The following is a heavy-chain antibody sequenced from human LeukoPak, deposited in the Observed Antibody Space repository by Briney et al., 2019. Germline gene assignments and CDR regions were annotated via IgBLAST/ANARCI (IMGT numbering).Heavy chain of an antibody. D-gene: IGHD2-15*01. CDR3: ARDDIVVVRRYYGMDV. V-gene: IGHV1-2*02. CDR1: GYTFTGYY. Sequence: GASVKASCKASGYTFTGYYMHWVRQAPGQGLEWMGWINPNSGGTNYAQKFQGRVTMTRDTSISTAYMELSRLRSDDTAAYYCARDDIVVVRRYYGMDVWGQGTTVTVSS. CDR2: INPNSGGT. J-gene: IGHJ6*02.